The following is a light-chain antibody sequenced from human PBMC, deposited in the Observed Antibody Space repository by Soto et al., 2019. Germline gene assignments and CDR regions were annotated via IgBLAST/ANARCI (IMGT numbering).Light chain of an antibody. CDR1: QTVRNN. CDR2: DAS. Sequence: EIVLTQSPATLSLSPGERATLSCRASQTVRNNLAWYQQRPGQAPRLLIYDASSRATGIPARFSGSGSGTEFTLTISSLQSEDFAIYYCQHYNNWPHTFGQGTKVDIK. CDR3: QHYNNWPHT. J-gene: IGKJ2*01. V-gene: IGKV3D-15*01.